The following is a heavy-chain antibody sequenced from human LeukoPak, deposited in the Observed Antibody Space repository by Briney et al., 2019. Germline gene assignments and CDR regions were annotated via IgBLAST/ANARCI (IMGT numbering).Heavy chain of an antibody. V-gene: IGHV3-21*01. Sequence: KSGGSLRLSCAASGFTFSSYSMNWVRQAPGKGLEWVSSISSSSSYIYYADSVKGRFTISRDNAKNSLYLQMNSLRAEDTAVYYCARDLYRYYYCYYMDVWGKGTTVTVSS. D-gene: IGHD4-11*01. CDR1: GFTFSSYS. J-gene: IGHJ6*03. CDR3: ARDLYRYYYCYYMDV. CDR2: ISSSSSYI.